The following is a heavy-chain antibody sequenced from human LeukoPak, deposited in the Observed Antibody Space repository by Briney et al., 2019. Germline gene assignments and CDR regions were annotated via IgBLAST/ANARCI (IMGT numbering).Heavy chain of an antibody. CDR2: INTDSGKA. Sequence: ASVKVSCKASGYIFNSQGMNWVRQAPGQGLEWMGWINTDSGKATYAQGFTGRFVFSLDSSVSTVYLQISDLMPEDTAKYYCARGILRFDIWGQGTTVTVSS. V-gene: IGHV7-4-1*02. J-gene: IGHJ3*02. CDR3: ARGILRFDI. CDR1: GYIFNSQG.